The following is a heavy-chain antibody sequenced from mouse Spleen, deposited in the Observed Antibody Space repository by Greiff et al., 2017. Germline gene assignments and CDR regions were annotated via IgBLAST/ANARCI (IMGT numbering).Heavy chain of an antibody. CDR2: ISSGSSTI. CDR1: GFTFSDYG. V-gene: IGHV5-17*01. D-gene: IGHD2-1*01. CDR3: ARRRGNYEGMDY. J-gene: IGHJ4*01. Sequence: EVKVVESGGGLVKPGGSLKLSCAASGFTFSDYGMHWVRQAPEKGLEWVAYISSGSSTIYYADTVKGRFTISRDNAKNTLFLQMTSLRSEDTAMYYCARRRGNYEGMDYWGQGTSVTVSS.